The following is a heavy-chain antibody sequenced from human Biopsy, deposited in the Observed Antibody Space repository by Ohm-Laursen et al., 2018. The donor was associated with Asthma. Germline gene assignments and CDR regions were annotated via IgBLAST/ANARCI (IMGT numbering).Heavy chain of an antibody. Sequence: SSVKVSCNASGYSFTDYHLHWVRQAPGQGLEWMGRITPESGGTTYAQKFQGRVTMTRDRSISTAYMELSSLRSEDTAVYYCARRGITGTTLDYWGQGTLVTVSS. J-gene: IGHJ4*02. CDR3: ARRGITGTTLDY. CDR1: GYSFTDYH. V-gene: IGHV1-2*06. CDR2: ITPESGGT. D-gene: IGHD1-7*01.